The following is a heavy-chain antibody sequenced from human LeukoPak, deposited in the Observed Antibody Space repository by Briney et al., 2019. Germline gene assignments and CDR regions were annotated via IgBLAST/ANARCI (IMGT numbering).Heavy chain of an antibody. D-gene: IGHD2/OR15-2a*01. J-gene: IGHJ4*02. Sequence: GRSLRLSCAASGFTFSNYGMHWVRQAPSKGLEWVALIWYDGSNKYYTDSVKGRLTISRDNSKDTLFLQMNGLRAEDTAVYYCAREGPRGNSQFDYWGQGTLVTVSS. CDR3: AREGPRGNSQFDY. CDR2: IWYDGSNK. CDR1: GFTFSNYG. V-gene: IGHV3-33*01.